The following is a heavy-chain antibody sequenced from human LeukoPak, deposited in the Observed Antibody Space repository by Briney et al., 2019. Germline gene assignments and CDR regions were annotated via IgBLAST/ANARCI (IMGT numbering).Heavy chain of an antibody. V-gene: IGHV3-7*01. CDR3: ARDATLYYYDSSGYYLGE. D-gene: IGHD3-22*01. CDR2: IKQDGSEK. J-gene: IGHJ4*02. Sequence: GGSLRLSCAASGFTFSSYWMSWVRQAPGKGLEWVANIKQDGSEKYYVDSVRGRFTISRDNAKNALYLQMNGLRAEDTAVYYCARDATLYYYDSSGYYLGEWGQGTLVTVSS. CDR1: GFTFSSYW.